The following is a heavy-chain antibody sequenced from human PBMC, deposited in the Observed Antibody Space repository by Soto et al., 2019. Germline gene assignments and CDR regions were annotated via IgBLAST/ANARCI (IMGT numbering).Heavy chain of an antibody. CDR1: GFTFSSYA. CDR2: ISGSGGST. V-gene: IGHV3-23*01. D-gene: IGHD5-12*01. Sequence: EVQLLESGGGLVQPGGSLRLSCAASGFTFSSYAMSWVRQAPGKGLEWVSAISGSGGSTYYTDSVKGRFTISRDNSKNTLYLQMNSLRAEDTAVYYCAKGPGWLQFIDYWGQGTLVTVSS. CDR3: AKGPGWLQFIDY. J-gene: IGHJ4*02.